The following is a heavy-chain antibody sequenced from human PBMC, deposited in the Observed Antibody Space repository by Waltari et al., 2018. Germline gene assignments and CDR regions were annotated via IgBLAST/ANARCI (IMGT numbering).Heavy chain of an antibody. D-gene: IGHD6-13*01. Sequence: EVQLLESGGGLVQPGGSLRLSCAASGFTFSSYAMSWVRQAPGKGLGWVSAISGSGGSTYYAESVKGRFTISRDNSKNTLYLQMNSLRAEDTAVYYCAKLTPGIAAAGRDFDYWGQGTLVTVSS. J-gene: IGHJ4*02. V-gene: IGHV3-23*01. CDR2: ISGSGGST. CDR1: GFTFSSYA. CDR3: AKLTPGIAAAGRDFDY.